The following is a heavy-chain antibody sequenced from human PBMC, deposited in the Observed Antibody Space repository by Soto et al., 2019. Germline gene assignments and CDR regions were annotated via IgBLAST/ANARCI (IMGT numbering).Heavy chain of an antibody. CDR2: IDPSDSYT. Sequence: GESLKISCKGSGYSFTSYWISWVRQMPGKGLEWMGRIDPSDSYTNYSPSFQGHVTISADKSISTAYLQWSSLKASDTAMYYCARLHRTYCGGDCYPWFDPWGQGTLVTVSS. J-gene: IGHJ5*02. CDR3: ARLHRTYCGGDCYPWFDP. V-gene: IGHV5-10-1*01. CDR1: GYSFTSYW. D-gene: IGHD2-21*02.